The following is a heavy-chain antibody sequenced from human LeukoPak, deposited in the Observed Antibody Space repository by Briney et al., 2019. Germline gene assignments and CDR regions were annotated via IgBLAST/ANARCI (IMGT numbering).Heavy chain of an antibody. CDR1: GGSISSYY. CDR2: IYTSGST. D-gene: IGHD2/OR15-2a*01. Sequence: SETLSLTCTVSGGSISSYYWSWIRQPAGKGLEWIGYIYTSGSTNYNPSLKGRVTISVDTSKNQFSLKLSSVTAADTAVYYCARHGSSMAIFDYWGQGTLVTVSS. CDR3: ARHGSSMAIFDY. J-gene: IGHJ4*02. V-gene: IGHV4-4*09.